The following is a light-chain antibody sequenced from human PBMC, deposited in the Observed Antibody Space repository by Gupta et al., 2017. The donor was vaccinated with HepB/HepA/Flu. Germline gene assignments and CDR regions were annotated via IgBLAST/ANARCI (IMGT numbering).Light chain of an antibody. CDR1: SSNIGSNF. Sequence: QSVLTQSPSASGTPGQRVTISCSGSSSNIGSNFVSWYQQLPGTAPKLLISRTNQRPSGVPARFSGSKSGTSASLAISVLRPEDEADYYCASWDDSLRGPVFGGETKLTVL. CDR3: ASWDDSLRGPV. CDR2: RTN. J-gene: IGLJ2*01. V-gene: IGLV1-47*01.